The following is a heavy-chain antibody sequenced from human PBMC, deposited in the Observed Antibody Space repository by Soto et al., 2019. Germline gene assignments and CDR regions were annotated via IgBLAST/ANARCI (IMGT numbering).Heavy chain of an antibody. CDR2: VYYSGTT. J-gene: IGHJ4*02. CDR1: GGSVSNKTYY. Sequence: SETLSLTCSVSGGSVSNKTYYWSWIRQPPGKRLEWIGYVYYSGTTNYNPSLKSRVTISVDLSKNQFSLRLSSVTTADTALYYCARTTAVPNTLRSRYFFDYWGQGTLVTV. V-gene: IGHV4-61*01. CDR3: ARTTAVPNTLRSRYFFDY. D-gene: IGHD4-17*01.